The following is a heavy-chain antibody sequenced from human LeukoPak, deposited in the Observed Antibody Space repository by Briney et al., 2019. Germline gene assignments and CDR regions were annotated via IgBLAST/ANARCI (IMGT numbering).Heavy chain of an antibody. J-gene: IGHJ6*03. Sequence: ASVKVSCKASGYTFTSYYMHWVRQAPGQGLEWMGWINPNSGGTNYAQKFQGRVTMTRDTSISTAYMELSRLRSDDTAVYYCARDPGFGSNTSRYYYYYYMDVWGKGTTVTISS. CDR1: GYTFTSYY. V-gene: IGHV1-2*02. D-gene: IGHD2-2*01. CDR3: ARDPGFGSNTSRYYYYYYMDV. CDR2: INPNSGGT.